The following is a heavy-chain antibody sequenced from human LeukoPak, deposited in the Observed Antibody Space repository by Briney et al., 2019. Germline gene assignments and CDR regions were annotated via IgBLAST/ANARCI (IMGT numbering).Heavy chain of an antibody. Sequence: ASVKVSFKPSGYTFTIDGISWVRQAPGEGVEWRGWISVYNGNTNYAQKFQGRVTMTTDTSTSTAYMELRSLRSDDTAVYYCARVEQQLSDFDYWGQGTLVTVSS. D-gene: IGHD6-13*01. J-gene: IGHJ4*02. CDR2: ISVYNGNT. CDR3: ARVEQQLSDFDY. V-gene: IGHV1-18*01. CDR1: GYTFTIDG.